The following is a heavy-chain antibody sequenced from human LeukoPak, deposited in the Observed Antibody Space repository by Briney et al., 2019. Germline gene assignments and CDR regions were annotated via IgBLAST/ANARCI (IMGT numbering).Heavy chain of an antibody. J-gene: IGHJ4*02. D-gene: IGHD6-13*01. CDR1: GFTFSTFW. CDR3: ATSDGAAGGPY. CDR2: IKQDGSAK. V-gene: IGHV3-7*01. Sequence: GGSLRLSCAASGFTFSTFWMTWVRQAPGKGLEWLANIKQDGSAKSYVDSVKGRFTISRDNAKNSLYLQMSSLRAEDTAVYYFATSDGAAGGPYWGQGTLVTVSS.